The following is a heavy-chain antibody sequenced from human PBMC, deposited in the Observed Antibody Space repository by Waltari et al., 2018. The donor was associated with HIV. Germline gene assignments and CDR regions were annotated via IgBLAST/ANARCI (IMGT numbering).Heavy chain of an antibody. V-gene: IGHV4-39*01. Sequence: QLQLQESGPGLVKPSETLSLTCNVSGCSITSSSDYWAWIRQPPGKDLEWIGSLYYTGTTHYNPSLKSRVTISVDTSKNRFSLKLNSVTAADTAVYYCARLPDTPGVTWGRWFDRWGQGTLVTVSS. CDR3: ARLPDTPGVTWGRWFDR. CDR1: GCSITSSSDY. J-gene: IGHJ5*02. CDR2: LYYTGTT. D-gene: IGHD3-3*01.